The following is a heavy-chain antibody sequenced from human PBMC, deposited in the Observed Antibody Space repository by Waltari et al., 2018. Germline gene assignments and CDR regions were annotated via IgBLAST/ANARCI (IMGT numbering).Heavy chain of an antibody. V-gene: IGHV4-59*11. J-gene: IGHJ5*02. CDR1: GGSISSHY. Sequence: QVQLQESGPGLVKPSETLSLTCTVSGGSISSHYWSWIRQPPGKGLAWIGYIYYSGRTNCNPSLKSRVTISVDTSKNQFSLKLSSVTAADTAVYYCASGKWELGPWGQGTLVTVSS. CDR3: ASGKWELGP. D-gene: IGHD1-26*01. CDR2: IYYSGRT.